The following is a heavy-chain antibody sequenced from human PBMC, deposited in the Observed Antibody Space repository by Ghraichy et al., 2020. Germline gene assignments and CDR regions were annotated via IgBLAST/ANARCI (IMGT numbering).Heavy chain of an antibody. V-gene: IGHV3-23*01. D-gene: IGHD3-10*01. Sequence: GGSLRLSCAASGFPFSTYAMSWVRQAPGKGLEWVSIIMDDGGWTFNADSVNGRFSTSRDNSKNTLYLQMTNLRAEDTAEYFCVKNLGPGSYRDYSMDVWGQGTTVTVSS. CDR3: VKNLGPGSYRDYSMDV. CDR2: IMDDGGWT. CDR1: GFPFSTYA. J-gene: IGHJ6*02.